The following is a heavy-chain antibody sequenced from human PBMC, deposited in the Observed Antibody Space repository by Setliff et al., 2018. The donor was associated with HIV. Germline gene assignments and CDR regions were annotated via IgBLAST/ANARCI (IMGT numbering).Heavy chain of an antibody. Sequence: GASVKVSCKASGYTFSNYAIRWLRQAPGQRLEWMGWINAGNGNTKNSQKFQGRLTITRDTSASTTYMELSSLRSEDTAMYHCARRGLFTGGYSYGSDYFEYWGQGALVTVSS. V-gene: IGHV1-3*01. D-gene: IGHD5-18*01. CDR3: ARRGLFTGGYSYGSDYFEY. CDR1: GYTFSNYA. CDR2: INAGNGNT. J-gene: IGHJ4*02.